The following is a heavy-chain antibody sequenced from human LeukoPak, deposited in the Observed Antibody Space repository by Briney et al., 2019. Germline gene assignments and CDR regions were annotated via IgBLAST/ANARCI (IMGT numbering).Heavy chain of an antibody. CDR3: ARDRVGATPTDY. Sequence: TETLSLTGTVSGGSVISGRYYWSWIRQAPGKGLEWIGYIYYTGSTNYNPSLKSRVTISLDTSKKQFSLRLSSVTAADTAVYYCARDRVGATPTDYWGQGTLVTVSS. CDR2: IYYTGST. V-gene: IGHV4-61*01. D-gene: IGHD1-26*01. J-gene: IGHJ4*02. CDR1: GGSVISGRYY.